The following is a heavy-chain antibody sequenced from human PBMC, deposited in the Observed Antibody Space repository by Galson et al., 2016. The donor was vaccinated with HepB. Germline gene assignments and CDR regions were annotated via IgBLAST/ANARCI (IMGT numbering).Heavy chain of an antibody. D-gene: IGHD3-10*01. CDR2: ISYDASKK. Sequence: SLGRSCADSGFTFGSYGMHWVRQAPGKGLEWVAVISYDASKKHYADSVKGRFTISRDKSKNTLYLQMNSLRAEDTAVYYCAKSPLMFFGELLGYFQHWGQGTLVTVSS. V-gene: IGHV3-30*18. J-gene: IGHJ1*01. CDR3: AKSPLMFFGELLGYFQH. CDR1: GFTFGSYG.